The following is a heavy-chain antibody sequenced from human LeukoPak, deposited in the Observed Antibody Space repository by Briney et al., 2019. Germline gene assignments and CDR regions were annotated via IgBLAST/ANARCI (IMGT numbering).Heavy chain of an antibody. D-gene: IGHD3-3*01. CDR3: ARDVGITIFGVADDAFDI. J-gene: IGHJ3*02. CDR1: GGSISSYY. CDR2: IYYGGST. Sequence: PSETLSLTCTVSGGSISSYYWSWIRQPPGKGLEWIGYIYYGGSTNYNPSLKSRVTISVDTSKNQFSLKLSSVTAADTAVYYCARDVGITIFGVADDAFDIWGQGTMVTVSS. V-gene: IGHV4-59*01.